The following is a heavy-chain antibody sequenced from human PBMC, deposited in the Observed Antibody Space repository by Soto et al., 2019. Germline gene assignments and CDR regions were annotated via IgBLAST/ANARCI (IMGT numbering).Heavy chain of an antibody. Sequence: EVQLLESGGDLVQPGGSLRLSCAASGFTFSSYAMSWVRQAPGKGLEWVSTIGGSGAKINAADSVKGRFTISRDNLQNTLYLRMKSLRAEDTAVYYCAKHRGENSGYRFEYWGQGTLVTVSS. CDR1: GFTFSSYA. CDR2: IGGSGAKI. V-gene: IGHV3-23*01. D-gene: IGHD5-12*01. CDR3: AKHRGENSGYRFEY. J-gene: IGHJ4*02.